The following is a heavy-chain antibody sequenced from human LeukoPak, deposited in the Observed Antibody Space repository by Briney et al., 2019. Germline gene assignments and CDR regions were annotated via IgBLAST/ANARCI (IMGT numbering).Heavy chain of an antibody. CDR2: ISSGGSTI. CDR3: ARESQSAYYFDSSGYEDAFDI. D-gene: IGHD3-22*01. CDR1: GFTFSSYE. Sequence: GGSLRLSCAASGFTFSSYEMNWVRQAPGKGLEWVSYISSGGSTIYYADSVKGRFTISRDNAKNSLYLEMNSLRAEDTAVYYCARESQSAYYFDSSGYEDAFDIWGQGTMVTVSS. J-gene: IGHJ3*02. V-gene: IGHV3-48*03.